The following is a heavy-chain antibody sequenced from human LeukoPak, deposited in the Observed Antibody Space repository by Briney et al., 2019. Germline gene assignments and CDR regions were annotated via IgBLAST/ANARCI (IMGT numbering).Heavy chain of an antibody. CDR3: AKLFSTEIRPYYFDY. Sequence: PSETLSLTCTVSGGSISSYYWSWIRQPPGKGLEWIGSIYYSGSTYYNPSLKSRVTISVDTSKNQFSLKLSSVTAADTAVYYCAKLFSTEIRPYYFDYWGQGTLVTVSS. CDR2: IYYSGST. D-gene: IGHD2/OR15-2a*01. J-gene: IGHJ4*02. CDR1: GGSISSYY. V-gene: IGHV4-59*05.